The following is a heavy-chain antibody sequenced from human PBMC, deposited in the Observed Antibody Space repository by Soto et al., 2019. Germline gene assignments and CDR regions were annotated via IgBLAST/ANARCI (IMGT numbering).Heavy chain of an antibody. Sequence: EVQLVESGGGLVQPGGSLRLSCAASGFTFSTHWMHWVRQVPEKGLVWVSRINGDGSQTTYADSVRGRLTISRDNAKNPLYLQMNNLRVEDRAVYYCAGDSPYDSTVAGDYWGQGTLVTVSS. V-gene: IGHV3-74*01. CDR3: AGDSPYDSTVAGDY. CDR1: GFTFSTHW. D-gene: IGHD3-22*01. J-gene: IGHJ4*02. CDR2: INGDGSQT.